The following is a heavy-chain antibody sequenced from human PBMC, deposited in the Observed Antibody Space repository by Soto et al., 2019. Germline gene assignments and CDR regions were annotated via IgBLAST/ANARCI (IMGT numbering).Heavy chain of an antibody. J-gene: IGHJ4*02. CDR1: GGTFSSYA. CDR2: IIPIFGTA. Sequence: SVKVSCKASGGTFSSYAISWVRQAPGQGLEWMGGIIPIFGTANYAQKFQGRVTITADESTSTAYMELSSLRSEDTAVYYCVRGYVPRGTNDYWGQGTLVTVSS. D-gene: IGHD3-16*01. CDR3: VRGYVPRGTNDY. V-gene: IGHV1-69*13.